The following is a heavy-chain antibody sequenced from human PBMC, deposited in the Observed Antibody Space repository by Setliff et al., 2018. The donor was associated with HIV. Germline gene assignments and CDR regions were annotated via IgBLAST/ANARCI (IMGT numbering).Heavy chain of an antibody. CDR3: AKDLVYYDSSGDLDY. CDR2: IKQDGSEK. CDR1: GFTFSTYW. D-gene: IGHD3-22*01. J-gene: IGHJ4*02. Sequence: PGESLKISCAASGFTFSTYWMSWVRQAPGKGLEWVANIKQDGSEKNYMDSVKGRFTISRDNAKNSLYLQMNSLRAEDTAVYYCAKDLVYYDSSGDLDYWGQGTLVTVSS. V-gene: IGHV3-7*05.